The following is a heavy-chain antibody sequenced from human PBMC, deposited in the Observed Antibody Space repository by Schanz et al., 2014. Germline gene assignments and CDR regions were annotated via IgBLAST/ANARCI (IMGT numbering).Heavy chain of an antibody. CDR1: GFTFSSFS. J-gene: IGHJ4*02. V-gene: IGHV3-23*04. CDR3: AKDISYSISWLDY. CDR2: ISGSGVTT. Sequence: QLVESGGGLVQPGGSLRLSCEASGFTFSSFSMNWVRQAPGKGLEWVSVISGSGVTTYYADSVTGRFTISRDNSKNTLYLQMNSLRTEDTAVYYCAKDISYSISWLDYWGQGTLVTVTS. D-gene: IGHD6-13*01.